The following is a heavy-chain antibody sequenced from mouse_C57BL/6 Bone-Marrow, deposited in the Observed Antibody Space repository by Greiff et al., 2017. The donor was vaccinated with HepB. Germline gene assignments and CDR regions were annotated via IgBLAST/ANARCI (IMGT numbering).Heavy chain of an antibody. V-gene: IGHV1-82*01. CDR2: IYPGDGDT. Sequence: QVQLQQSGPELVKPGASVKISCKASGYAFSSSWMNWVKQRPGKGLEWIGRIYPGDGDTNYNGKFKGKATLTADKSSSTAYMQLSSLTNEDSAVYYCTGGNYYYGSSYVDYWGQGTTLTVSS. J-gene: IGHJ2*01. CDR3: TGGNYYYGSSYVDY. CDR1: GYAFSSSW. D-gene: IGHD1-1*01.